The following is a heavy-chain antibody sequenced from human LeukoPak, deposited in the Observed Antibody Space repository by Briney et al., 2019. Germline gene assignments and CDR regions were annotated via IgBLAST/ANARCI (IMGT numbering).Heavy chain of an antibody. CDR1: GFTFSDYY. V-gene: IGHV3-11*06. D-gene: IGHD3-9*01. CDR2: ISSSSSYT. Sequence: GGSLRLSCAASGFTFSDYYMSWIRQAPGKGLEWVSYISSSSSYTNYADSVKGRFTISRGNAKNSLYLQMNSLRAEDTAVYYCARRPTGGGGLTGYTNWGQGTLVTVSS. CDR3: ARRPTGGGGLTGYTN. J-gene: IGHJ4*02.